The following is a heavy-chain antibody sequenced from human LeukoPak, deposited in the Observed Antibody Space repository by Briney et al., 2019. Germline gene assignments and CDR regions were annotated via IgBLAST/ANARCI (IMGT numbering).Heavy chain of an antibody. V-gene: IGHV3-23*01. CDR1: GFTFSNYG. D-gene: IGHD1-26*01. Sequence: GGSLRLSCAASGFTFSNYGMSWVRQAPGKGLEWVSVITGSGRATYYADSVKGRLTISRDNSKNTLYLQMNSLRVDDTAIYYCARQSLGASGLDHWGQGVLVTVSS. CDR3: ARQSLGASGLDH. J-gene: IGHJ4*02. CDR2: ITGSGRAT.